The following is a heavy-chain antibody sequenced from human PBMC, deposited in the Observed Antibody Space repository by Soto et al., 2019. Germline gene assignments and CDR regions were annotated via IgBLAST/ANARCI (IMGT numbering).Heavy chain of an antibody. J-gene: IGHJ5*02. V-gene: IGHV4-59*12. CDR3: ARGGDGAGAEEANWFDP. CDR2: IYYSGST. D-gene: IGHD6-19*01. CDR1: GGSISSYY. Sequence: SETLSLTCTVSGGSISSYYWSWIRQPPGKGLEWIGYIYYSGSTNYNPSLKSRVTISVDTSKNQFSLKLSSVTAADTAVYYCARGGDGAGAEEANWFDPWGQGTLVTVSS.